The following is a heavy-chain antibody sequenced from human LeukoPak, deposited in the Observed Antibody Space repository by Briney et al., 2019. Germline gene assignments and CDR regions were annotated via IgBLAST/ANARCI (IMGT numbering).Heavy chain of an antibody. J-gene: IGHJ5*02. D-gene: IGHD3-3*01. Sequence: GGSLRLSCAASGFTFINYWMHWVRQAPGKGLEWVAVISYDGSNKYYADSVKGRFTISRDNSKNTLYLQMNSLRAEDTAVYYCARGNLYYDFWTSTYNWFDPWGQGTLVTVSS. CDR1: GFTFINYW. V-gene: IGHV3-30*03. CDR2: ISYDGSNK. CDR3: ARGNLYYDFWTSTYNWFDP.